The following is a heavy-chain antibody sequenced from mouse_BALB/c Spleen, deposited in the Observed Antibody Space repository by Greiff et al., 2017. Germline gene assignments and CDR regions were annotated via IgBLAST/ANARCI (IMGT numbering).Heavy chain of an antibody. J-gene: IGHJ4*01. CDR3: ARDEGGYYYGSTYAMDY. CDR1: GFTFSDYY. V-gene: IGHV5-4*02. CDR2: ISDGGSYT. D-gene: IGHD1-1*01. Sequence: EVKVVESGGGLVKPGGSLKLSCAASGFTFSDYYMYWVRQTPEKRLEWVATISDGGSYTYYPDSVKGRFTISRDNAKNNLYLQMSSLKSEDTAMYYCARDEGGYYYGSTYAMDYWGQGTSVTVSS.